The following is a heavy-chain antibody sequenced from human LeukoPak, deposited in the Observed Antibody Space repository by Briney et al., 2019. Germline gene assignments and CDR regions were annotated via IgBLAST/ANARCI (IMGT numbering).Heavy chain of an antibody. CDR3: ARRVVATYFDY. V-gene: IGHV4-39*01. CDR1: GGSISSSSYY. D-gene: IGHD5-12*01. J-gene: IGHJ4*02. Sequence: PSGTLSLTCTVSGGSISSSSYYWGWIRQPPGKGLEWIGSIYYSGSTYYNPSLKSRVTISVDTSKNQFSLKLSSVTAADTAVYYCARRVVATYFDYWGQGTLVTVSS. CDR2: IYYSGST.